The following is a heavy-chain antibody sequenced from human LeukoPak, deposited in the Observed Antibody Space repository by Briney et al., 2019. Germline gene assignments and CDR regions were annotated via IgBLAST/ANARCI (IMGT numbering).Heavy chain of an antibody. J-gene: IGHJ4*02. D-gene: IGHD3-22*01. CDR1: GYSISSDYY. Sequence: SETLSLTCAVSGYSISSDYYWGWIRQPPGQGLEWIGSIYHSGYTYYYPSLKSRVTISVDTSKNQFSLKLNSVTAADTAVYYCARAPRDSSGYYTRSFDYWGQGTLVTVSS. V-gene: IGHV4-38-2*01. CDR2: IYHSGYT. CDR3: ARAPRDSSGYYTRSFDY.